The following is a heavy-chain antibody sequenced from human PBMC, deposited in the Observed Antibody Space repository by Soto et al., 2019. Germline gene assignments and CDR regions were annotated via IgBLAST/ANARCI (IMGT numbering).Heavy chain of an antibody. D-gene: IGHD2-2*01. CDR1: GFTFSSYA. V-gene: IGHV3-23*01. CDR2: ISGSGGST. J-gene: IGHJ5*02. CDR3: AKDRKAVPAEGNWLDP. Sequence: GVSLRLSCAASGFTFSSYAMSWVRQAPGKGLEWVSAISGSGGSTYYADSVKGRFTISRDNSKNTLYLQMNSLRAEDTAVYYCAKDRKAVPAEGNWLDPWGQGTLVNVSS.